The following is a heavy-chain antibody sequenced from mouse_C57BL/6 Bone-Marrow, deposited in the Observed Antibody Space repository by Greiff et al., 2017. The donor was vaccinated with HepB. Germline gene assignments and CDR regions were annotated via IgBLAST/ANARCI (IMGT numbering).Heavy chain of an antibody. V-gene: IGHV1-64*01. CDR2: IHPNSGST. J-gene: IGHJ4*01. CDR3: ARIYDGNYWAMDY. Sequence: VQLHQPGAELVKPGASVKLSCKASGYTFTSYWMHWVKQRPGQGLEWIGMIHPNSGSTNYNEKFKSKATLTVDKSSSTAYMQLSSLTSEDSAVYYCARIYDGNYWAMDYWGQGTSVTVSS. CDR1: GYTFTSYW. D-gene: IGHD2-1*01.